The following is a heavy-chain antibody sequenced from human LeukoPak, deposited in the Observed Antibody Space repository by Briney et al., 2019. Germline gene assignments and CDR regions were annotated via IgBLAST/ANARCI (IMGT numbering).Heavy chain of an antibody. J-gene: IGHJ4*02. CDR3: ARGARWLQLGLDY. CDR1: GGSFSGYY. Sequence: SETLSLTCAVYGGSFSGYYWSWIRQPPGKGLEWIGEINHSGSTNYNPSLKSRVTISVDTSKNQFSLKLSSVTAADTAVYYCARGARWLQLGLDYWGQGTLVTVSS. CDR2: INHSGST. V-gene: IGHV4-34*01. D-gene: IGHD5-24*01.